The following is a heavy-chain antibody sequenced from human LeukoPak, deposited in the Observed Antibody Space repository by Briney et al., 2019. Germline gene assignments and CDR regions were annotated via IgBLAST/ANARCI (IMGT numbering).Heavy chain of an antibody. Sequence: PGGSLRLSCAASGFTFSSYNMNWVRQAPGKGLEWVSSISSSSSYIYYADSLQGRFTISRDNAKNSLFLQMNSLRAEDTAVYYCARNLNSWFDPWGQGTLVTVSS. J-gene: IGHJ5*02. CDR1: GFTFSSYN. D-gene: IGHD3-9*01. V-gene: IGHV3-21*01. CDR3: ARNLNSWFDP. CDR2: ISSSSSYI.